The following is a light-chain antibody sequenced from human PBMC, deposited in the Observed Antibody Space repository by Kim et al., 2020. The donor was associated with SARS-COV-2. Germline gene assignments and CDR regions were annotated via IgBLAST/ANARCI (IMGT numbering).Light chain of an antibody. Sequence: DIQMTQSPSTLSASVGDTVAITCRASQSVSTWLAWYQQKPGKDPKLLIHQASTLESGVPSRFSGSGSGTEFTLTISRLQPDDIATYYCQQYKSFRTFGQGTKVDIK. CDR2: QAS. J-gene: IGKJ1*01. V-gene: IGKV1-5*03. CDR1: QSVSTW. CDR3: QQYKSFRT.